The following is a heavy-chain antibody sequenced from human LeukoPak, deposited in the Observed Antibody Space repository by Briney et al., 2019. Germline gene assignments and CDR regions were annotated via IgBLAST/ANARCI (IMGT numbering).Heavy chain of an antibody. Sequence: PGGSLRLSCAASGFTFSSYGMHWVRQAPGKGLEWVAFIRCDGSNKYYADSVKGRFTISRDNSKNTLYLQMNSLRAEDTAVYYCAKDAVRVVVVVPAAAGVSFDYWGQGTLVTVSS. V-gene: IGHV3-30*02. CDR3: AKDAVRVVVVVPAAAGVSFDY. D-gene: IGHD2-2*01. CDR2: IRCDGSNK. J-gene: IGHJ4*02. CDR1: GFTFSSYG.